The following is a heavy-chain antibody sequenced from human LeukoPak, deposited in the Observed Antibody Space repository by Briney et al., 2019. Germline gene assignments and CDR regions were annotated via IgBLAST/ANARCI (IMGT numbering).Heavy chain of an antibody. D-gene: IGHD4-17*01. J-gene: IGHJ2*01. CDR3: AKPNQGMTTVTTPSYFDL. Sequence: GGSLRLSCAASRFTFSSYAMSWVRQAPVKGLEWVSAISGSGGSTYYADSVKGRFTISRDNSKNTLYLQMNSLRAEDTAVYYCAKPNQGMTTVTTPSYFDLWGRGTLVTVSS. V-gene: IGHV3-23*01. CDR1: RFTFSSYA. CDR2: ISGSGGST.